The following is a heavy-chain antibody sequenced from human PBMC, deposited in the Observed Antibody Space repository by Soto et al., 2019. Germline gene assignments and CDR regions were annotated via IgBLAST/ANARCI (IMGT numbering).Heavy chain of an antibody. CDR3: ARDDDYVWGSYRPTPAWFDP. CDR1: GYTFTSYY. CDR2: INPSGGST. J-gene: IGHJ5*02. Sequence: GASVKVSCKASGYTFTSYYMHWVRQAPGQGLEWMGIINPSGGSTSYAQKFQGRVTMTRDTSTSTVYMELSSLRSEDTAVYYCARDDDYVWGSYRPTPAWFDPWGQGTLVTVSS. V-gene: IGHV1-46*03. D-gene: IGHD3-16*02.